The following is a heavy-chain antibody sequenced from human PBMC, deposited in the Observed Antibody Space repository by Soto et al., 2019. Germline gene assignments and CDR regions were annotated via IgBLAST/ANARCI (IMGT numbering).Heavy chain of an antibody. J-gene: IGHJ4*02. CDR1: GGTFSSYA. V-gene: IGHV1-69*13. D-gene: IGHD6-13*01. CDR3: ARGVIAAAGTYDY. Sequence: SVKVSCKASGGTFSSYAISWVRQAPGQGLEWMGGIIPIFGTANYAQKFQGRVTITADESTSTAYMELSSLRSEDTAVYYCARGVIAAAGTYDYWGQGTLVTVSS. CDR2: IIPIFGTA.